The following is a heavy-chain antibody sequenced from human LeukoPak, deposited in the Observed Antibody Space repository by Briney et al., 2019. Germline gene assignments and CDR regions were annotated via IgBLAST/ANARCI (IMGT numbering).Heavy chain of an antibody. CDR1: GYTFNTYG. V-gene: IGHV1-18*01. Sequence: ASAKVSCKASGYTFNTYGISWVRQAPGHGLEWMGWIGSYNGNTSYAEKYQGRITMSKDTSTSTGYLELRSLRSDDTAVYYCARIACSSSSCTYSGRRRVRGGSLDPWGQGTQVTVSS. CDR3: ARIACSSSSCTYSGRRRVRGGSLDP. D-gene: IGHD2-2*01. CDR2: IGSYNGNT. J-gene: IGHJ5*02.